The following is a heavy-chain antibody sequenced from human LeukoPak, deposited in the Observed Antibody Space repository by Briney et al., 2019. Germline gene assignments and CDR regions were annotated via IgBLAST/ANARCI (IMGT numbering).Heavy chain of an antibody. CDR1: GYTFTSYD. D-gene: IGHD3-22*01. V-gene: IGHV1-8*02. Sequence: ASVKVSCKASGYTFTSYDINWVRQATGQGLEWMGWMNPNSGNTGYAQKLQGRVTMTTDTSTSTAYMELRSLRSDDTAVYYCARLFLDYYDSSGDTGFDYWGQGTLVTVSS. CDR2: MNPNSGNT. CDR3: ARLFLDYYDSSGDTGFDY. J-gene: IGHJ4*02.